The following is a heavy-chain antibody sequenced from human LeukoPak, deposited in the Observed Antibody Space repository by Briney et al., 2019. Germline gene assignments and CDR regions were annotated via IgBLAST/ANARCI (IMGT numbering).Heavy chain of an antibody. CDR1: GFSFSDTY. J-gene: IGHJ1*01. Sequence: GGSLRLSCAASGFSFSDTYMSWIRQAPGKGLEWIVYIATGGYTLDYADSVRGRFTVSRDNAKNSLYLQMNSLRVEDTAVYYCATSSFYGQLWGQGTLVTVSS. D-gene: IGHD2/OR15-2a*01. CDR3: ATSSFYGQL. V-gene: IGHV3-11*01. CDR2: IATGGYTL.